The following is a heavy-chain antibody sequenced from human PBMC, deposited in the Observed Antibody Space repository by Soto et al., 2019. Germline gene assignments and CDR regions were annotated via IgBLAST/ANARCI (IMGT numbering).Heavy chain of an antibody. Sequence: GGSLRLSCAASGFTFSSYAMSWVRQAPGKGLEWVSAISGSGGSTYYADSVKGRFTISRDNSKNTLYLQMNSLRAEDTAVDDCAKDTPGARTDYYGSGSYFHNWFDPWGQGTLVTVSS. CDR2: ISGSGGST. V-gene: IGHV3-23*01. J-gene: IGHJ5*02. D-gene: IGHD3-10*01. CDR1: GFTFSSYA. CDR3: AKDTPGARTDYYGSGSYFHNWFDP.